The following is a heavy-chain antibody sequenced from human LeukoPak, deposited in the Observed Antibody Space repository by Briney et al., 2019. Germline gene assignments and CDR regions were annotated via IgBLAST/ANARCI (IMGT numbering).Heavy chain of an antibody. CDR3: ARGGEVDTAMAPFDY. Sequence: SETLSLTCTVSGYSISSGYYWGWIRQPPGKGLEWIGSIYHSGSTYYNPSLKSRVTISVDTSKNQFSLKLSSVTAADTAVYYCARGGEVDTAMAPFDYWGQGTLVAVSS. CDR2: IYHSGST. CDR1: GYSISSGYY. J-gene: IGHJ4*02. D-gene: IGHD5-18*01. V-gene: IGHV4-38-2*02.